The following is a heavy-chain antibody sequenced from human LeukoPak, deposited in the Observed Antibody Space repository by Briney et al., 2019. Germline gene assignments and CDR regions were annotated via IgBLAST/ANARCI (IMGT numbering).Heavy chain of an antibody. J-gene: IGHJ6*03. CDR2: INHSGST. CDR1: GGSFSGYY. Sequence: PSETLSLTCAVYGGSFSGYYWSWIRQPPGKGLEWIGEINHSGSTNYNPSLKSRVTISVDTSKNQFSLKLSSVTAADTAVCYCARGNPPYGSGSYVPYYMDVWGKGTTVTVSS. V-gene: IGHV4-34*01. D-gene: IGHD3-10*01. CDR3: ARGNPPYGSGSYVPYYMDV.